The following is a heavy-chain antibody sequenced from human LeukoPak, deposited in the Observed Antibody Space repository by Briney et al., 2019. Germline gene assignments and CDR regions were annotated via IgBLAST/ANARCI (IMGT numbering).Heavy chain of an antibody. J-gene: IGHJ4*02. CDR3: ARATYYYDSSGYYSAWENDY. Sequence: ASETLSLTCAVSGGSISSGGYSWSWIRQPPGKGLEWIGYIYHSGSTYYNPSLKSRVTISVDRSKNQFSLKLSSVTAADTAVYYCARATYYYDSSGYYSAWENDYWGQGTLVTVSS. D-gene: IGHD3-22*01. CDR1: GGSISSGGYS. V-gene: IGHV4-30-2*01. CDR2: IYHSGST.